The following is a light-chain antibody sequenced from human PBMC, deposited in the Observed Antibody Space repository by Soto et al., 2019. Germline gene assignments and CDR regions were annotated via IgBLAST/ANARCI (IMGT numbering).Light chain of an antibody. CDR1: TSNIGAGYD. CDR2: VNS. CDR3: QSYDTILSASV. J-gene: IGLJ2*01. V-gene: IGLV1-40*01. Sequence: QSVLTQPPSGSGAPGQTVTISCSGSTSNIGAGYDVNWYQQLPGTAPKLLIYVNSNRPSGVPDRFSGSKSGTSASLAITGLQAEDEADYYCQSYDTILSASVFGGGTKVTVL.